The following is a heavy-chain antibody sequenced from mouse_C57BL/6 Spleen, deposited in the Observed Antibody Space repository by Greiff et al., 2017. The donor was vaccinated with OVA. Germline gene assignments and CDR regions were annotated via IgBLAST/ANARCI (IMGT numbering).Heavy chain of an antibody. Sequence: DVKLQESGPGLVKPSQSLSLTCSVTGYSITSGYYWNWLRQSPGNQLEWMGFISYDGSNNYNPSLKNRISITRDSSNNQYFLKLNSVTTEDTATNYCARPCYSNAWFAYWGQGTLVTVSA. CDR3: ARPCYSNAWFAY. CDR1: GYSITSGYY. D-gene: IGHD2-5*01. J-gene: IGHJ3*01. CDR2: ISYDGSN. V-gene: IGHV3-6*01.